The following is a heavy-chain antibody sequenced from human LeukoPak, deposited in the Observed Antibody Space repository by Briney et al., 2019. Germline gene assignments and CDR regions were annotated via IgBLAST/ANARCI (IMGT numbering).Heavy chain of an antibody. J-gene: IGHJ4*02. CDR3: ARGMQQLYHFDS. Sequence: SETLSLTCAVSGGSISSYYWSWIRDPPGEGLEWIGYIYYSGSNNYNPSRKSRVTISVDTSMNQFSLKLSSVTAADTAVYYCARGMQQLYHFDSWGRGTLVTVSS. D-gene: IGHD6-13*01. V-gene: IGHV4-59*01. CDR2: IYYSGSN. CDR1: GGSISSYY.